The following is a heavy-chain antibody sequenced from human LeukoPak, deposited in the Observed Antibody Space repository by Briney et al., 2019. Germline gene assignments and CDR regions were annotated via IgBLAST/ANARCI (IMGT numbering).Heavy chain of an antibody. D-gene: IGHD4-23*01. Sequence: GGSLRLSCAASGFTFSSYSMNWVRQAPGKGLEWVSSISSSSSYIYYADSVKGRLTISRDNAKKSLYLQMNTLRVGDTAVYYCAKTDYGGNLGFDIWGQGTMVTVSS. CDR3: AKTDYGGNLGFDI. CDR1: GFTFSSYS. CDR2: ISSSSSYI. J-gene: IGHJ3*02. V-gene: IGHV3-21*04.